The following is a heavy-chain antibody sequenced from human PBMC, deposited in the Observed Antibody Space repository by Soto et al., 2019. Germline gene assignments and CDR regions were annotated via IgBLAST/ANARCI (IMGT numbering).Heavy chain of an antibody. Sequence: QVQLVQSGAEVKKPGASVKVSCKASGYTFTKYAISWMRQAPGQGLEWVGWISVYNGNTKYAENFQGGVTGTTDTSTTTAYMELRSLRSDDTAVYYCAREGAGLYYYYYGMDVWGQGTTVTVPS. J-gene: IGHJ6*02. D-gene: IGHD6-19*01. V-gene: IGHV1-18*01. CDR2: ISVYNGNT. CDR1: GYTFTKYA. CDR3: AREGAGLYYYYYGMDV.